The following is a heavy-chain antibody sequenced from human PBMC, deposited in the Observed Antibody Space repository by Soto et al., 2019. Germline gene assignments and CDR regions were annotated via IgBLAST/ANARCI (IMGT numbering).Heavy chain of an antibody. Sequence: GGSLRLSCAASGFTFSSYAMSWVRQAPGKGLEWVSAISGSGGSTYYADSVKGRFTISRDNSKNTLYLQMNSLRAEDTAVYYCVTPSGSYPAPFDYWGQGTLVTVSS. V-gene: IGHV3-23*01. J-gene: IGHJ4*02. CDR3: VTPSGSYPAPFDY. CDR2: ISGSGGST. CDR1: GFTFSSYA. D-gene: IGHD1-26*01.